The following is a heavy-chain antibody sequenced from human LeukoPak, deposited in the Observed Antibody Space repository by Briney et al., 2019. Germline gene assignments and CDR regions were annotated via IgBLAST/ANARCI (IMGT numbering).Heavy chain of an antibody. V-gene: IGHV4-30-2*01. CDR1: GGSISSGGYS. CDR3: ASAISGWFSFDY. J-gene: IGHJ4*02. Sequence: PSQTLSLTCAVSGGSISSGGYSWSWIRQPPGKGLEWIGYIYHSGSTYYNPSLKSRVTISVDRSKNQFSLKLSSVTAADTAVYYCASAISGWFSFDYWGQGTLVTVS. CDR2: IYHSGST. D-gene: IGHD6-19*01.